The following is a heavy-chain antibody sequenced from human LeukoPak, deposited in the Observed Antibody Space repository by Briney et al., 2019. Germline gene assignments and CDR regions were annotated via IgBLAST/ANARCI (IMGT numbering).Heavy chain of an antibody. CDR1: GFTFSSYW. D-gene: IGHD6-13*01. Sequence: GGSLRLSCAASGFTFSSYWMHWVRQAPGKGLVWVSRINSDGSSTSYADSVKGRFTISRDNAKNTLFLQMNSLRAEDTAVYYCARIGAGSSRDYWGQGTLVTVSS. CDR3: ARIGAGSSRDY. J-gene: IGHJ4*02. CDR2: INSDGSST. V-gene: IGHV3-74*01.